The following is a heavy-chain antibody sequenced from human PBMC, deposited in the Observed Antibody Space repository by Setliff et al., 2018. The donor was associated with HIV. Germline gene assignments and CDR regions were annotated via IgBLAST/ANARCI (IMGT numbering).Heavy chain of an antibody. CDR1: GLSMSSGNYY. CDR3: ARGGGYFHDNNALDI. CDR2: IYASGGT. V-gene: IGHV4-61*02. D-gene: IGHD3-9*01. J-gene: IGHJ3*02. Sequence: TLSLSCQVSGLSMSSGNYYWNWIRQPAGKGLEWIGRIYASGGTYYKSSLKSRVTISVDSSKNQFSLKLTSVTAADTAIYFCARGGGYFHDNNALDIWGQGTVVTVSS.